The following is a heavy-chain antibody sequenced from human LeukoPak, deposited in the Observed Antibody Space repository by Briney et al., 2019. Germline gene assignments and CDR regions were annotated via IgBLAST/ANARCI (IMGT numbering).Heavy chain of an antibody. CDR2: IYSGGST. J-gene: IGHJ6*03. Sequence: GGSLRLSCAASGFTVSSNYMSWGRQASGKGLEWVSVIYSGGSTYYADSVKGRFTISRDNSKNTLYLQMNSLRAEDTAVYYCARPSDYYYYMDVWGKGTTVTISS. V-gene: IGHV3-66*04. CDR1: GFTVSSNY. CDR3: ARPSDYYYYMDV.